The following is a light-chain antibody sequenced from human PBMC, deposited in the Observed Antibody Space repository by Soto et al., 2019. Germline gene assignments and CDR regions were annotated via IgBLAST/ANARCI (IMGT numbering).Light chain of an antibody. Sequence: QSALTQPRSVSGSPGQSVTISCTGTSSDVGAYNFVSWYQHNPGKAPKLMIFDVSARPSGVPDRFSGSKSANTASLTISGLQTEDEADYYCRSYAGTYIPLFGGGTKLTVL. CDR1: SSDVGAYNF. J-gene: IGLJ2*01. V-gene: IGLV2-11*01. CDR2: DVS. CDR3: RSYAGTYIPL.